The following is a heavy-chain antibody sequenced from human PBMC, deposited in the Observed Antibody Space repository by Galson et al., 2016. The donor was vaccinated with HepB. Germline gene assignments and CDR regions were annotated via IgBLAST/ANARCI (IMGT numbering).Heavy chain of an antibody. V-gene: IGHV3-23*01. CDR3: ARDRGFYSSTWD. D-gene: IGHD2-2*01. Sequence: SLRLSCAASGFTFSNYAMSWVRQAPGKGLEWVSSISGDGAPYYVDSMKGRFTISRDNSKDTLYLQMISLRAEDTAVYYCARDRGFYSSTWDWGQGTLVTVSS. CDR1: GFTFSNYA. J-gene: IGHJ4*02. CDR2: ISGDGAP.